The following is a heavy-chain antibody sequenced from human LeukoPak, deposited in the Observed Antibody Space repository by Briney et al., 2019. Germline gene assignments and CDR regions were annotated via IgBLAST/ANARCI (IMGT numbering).Heavy chain of an antibody. Sequence: GGSLRLSCAASGFTFSSYSMTWVRQAPGKGLEWVSSISTSSSYIYYTDSVKGRFTISRDNAKNSLYLQMNSLRAEDTAVYYCARLREAIAAAGTGAYYYYMDVWGKGTTVTVSS. CDR3: ARLREAIAAAGTGAYYYYMDV. CDR2: ISTSSSYI. D-gene: IGHD6-13*01. CDR1: GFTFSSYS. V-gene: IGHV3-21*04. J-gene: IGHJ6*03.